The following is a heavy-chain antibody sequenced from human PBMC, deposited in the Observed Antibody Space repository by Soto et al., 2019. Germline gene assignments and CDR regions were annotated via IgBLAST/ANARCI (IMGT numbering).Heavy chain of an antibody. V-gene: IGHV3-23*01. D-gene: IGHD6-6*01. CDR3: AKGIAARPDYFDY. CDR1: GFTFSSYA. CDR2: ISGSGGST. Sequence: EVQLLESGGGLVQPGGSLRLSCAASGFTFSSYAMSWVRQAPGKGLEWVSAISGSGGSTYYADSVKGRFTISRDNSKNTLDLQMNSLRAEDTAVYYCAKGIAARPDYFDYWGQGTLVTVSS. J-gene: IGHJ4*02.